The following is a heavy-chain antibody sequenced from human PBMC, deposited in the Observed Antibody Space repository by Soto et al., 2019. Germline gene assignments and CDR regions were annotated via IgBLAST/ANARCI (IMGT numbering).Heavy chain of an antibody. J-gene: IGHJ6*02. CDR2: VSPYSGST. D-gene: IGHD3-16*01. CDR1: GYTFISYA. V-gene: IGHV1-18*01. CDR3: AGVFLTRTPWGSATVQLSYYGMAV. Sequence: QFQLVQSGAEVKQPGASVKVSCKASGYTFISYAISWVRQVPGQGLEWLGRVSPYSGSTDYAQNFQGRVTMTTDTTANTAYMDLRNLRSDDTAVYLCAGVFLTRTPWGSATVQLSYYGMAVWGQGPTVNVSS.